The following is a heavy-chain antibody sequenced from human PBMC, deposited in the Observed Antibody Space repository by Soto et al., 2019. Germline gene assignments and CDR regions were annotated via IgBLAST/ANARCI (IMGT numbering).Heavy chain of an antibody. J-gene: IGHJ6*02. CDR1: GGTFSRYT. Sequence: QVQLVQSGAEVKKPGSSVKVSCKASGGTFSRYTFTWVRQAPGQGLEWMGRIIPILDIPNYAQNFQGRVTITADKSTSTASMELSSLTSDDTAVYYCASHFTGVLVLGTSLPGGDNYGWDVWGQGTTVTVSS. CDR3: ASHFTGVLVLGTSLPGGDNYGWDV. D-gene: IGHD2-8*02. CDR2: IIPILDIP. V-gene: IGHV1-69*02.